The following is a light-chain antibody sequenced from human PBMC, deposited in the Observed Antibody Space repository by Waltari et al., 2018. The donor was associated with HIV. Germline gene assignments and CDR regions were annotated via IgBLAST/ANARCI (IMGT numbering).Light chain of an antibody. CDR1: SSNIGARDN. CDR3: HSYDNRLGESGV. V-gene: IGLV1-40*01. CDR2: DNS. Sequence: QPVLTQPPSVSGARGQGVTIACTGHSSNIGARDNVHWYQQFPGKAPRLLIYDNSNRPSGVPDRLSGSTSCTSASLTITGLQTADEAAYYCHSYDNRLGESGVLGGGPKLTVL. J-gene: IGLJ3*02.